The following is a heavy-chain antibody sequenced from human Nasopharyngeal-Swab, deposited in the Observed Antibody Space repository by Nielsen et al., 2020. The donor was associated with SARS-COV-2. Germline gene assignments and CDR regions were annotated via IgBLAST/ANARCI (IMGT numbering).Heavy chain of an antibody. CDR2: ISSSSSYI. V-gene: IGHV3-21*05. CDR1: GFTFSSYS. D-gene: IGHD4-23*01. CDR3: ARDAQVVTKPFDY. Sequence: GESLKISCAASGFTFSSYSMNWVRQAPGKGLEWVSYISSSSSYIYYADSVKGRFTISRDNAKNSLYLQMNSLRAEDTAVYYCARDAQVVTKPFDYWGQGTLVTVSS. J-gene: IGHJ4*02.